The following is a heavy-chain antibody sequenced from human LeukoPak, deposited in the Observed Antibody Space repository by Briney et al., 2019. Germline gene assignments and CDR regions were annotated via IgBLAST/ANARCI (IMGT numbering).Heavy chain of an antibody. CDR1: GFTFSGYG. Sequence: GGSLRLSCAASGFTFSGYGMHWVRQAPGKGLEWVAVIWYDGSNKYYADSVKGRFTISRDNSKNTLYLQMNSLRAEDTAVYYCARGSGSYGSGSSDDYWGQGTLVTVSS. J-gene: IGHJ4*02. CDR2: IWYDGSNK. V-gene: IGHV3-33*01. CDR3: ARGSGSYGSGSSDDY. D-gene: IGHD3-10*01.